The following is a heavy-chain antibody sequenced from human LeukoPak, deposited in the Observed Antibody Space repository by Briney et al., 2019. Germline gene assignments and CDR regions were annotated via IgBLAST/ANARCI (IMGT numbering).Heavy chain of an antibody. D-gene: IGHD3-22*01. J-gene: IGHJ4*02. V-gene: IGHV4-59*01. CDR2: IYYSGST. Sequence: SSETLSLTCTVSGGSISSYYWSWIRQPPGKGLEWIGYIYYSGSTNYNPSLKSRVTISVDTSENQFSLKLSSVTAADTAVYYCARFYDSSGYLHFDYWGQGTLVTVSS. CDR1: GGSISSYY. CDR3: ARFYDSSGYLHFDY.